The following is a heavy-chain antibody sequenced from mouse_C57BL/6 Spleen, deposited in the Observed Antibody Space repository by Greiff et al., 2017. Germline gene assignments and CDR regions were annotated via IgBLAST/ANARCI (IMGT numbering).Heavy chain of an antibody. J-gene: IGHJ2*01. CDR2: IDPETGGT. D-gene: IGHD1-1*01. V-gene: IGHV1-15*01. CDR1: GYTFTDYE. Sequence: QVHVKQSGAELVRPGASVTLSCKASGYTFTDYEMHWVKQTPVHGLEWIGAIDPETGGTAYNQKFKGKAILTADKSSSTAYMELRSLTSEDSAVYYCTRSPPTYYYGSSYHFDYWGQGTTLTVSS. CDR3: TRSPPTYYYGSSYHFDY.